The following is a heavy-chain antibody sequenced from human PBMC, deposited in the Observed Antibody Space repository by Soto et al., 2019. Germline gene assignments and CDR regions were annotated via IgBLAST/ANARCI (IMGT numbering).Heavy chain of an antibody. J-gene: IGHJ4*02. D-gene: IGHD2-15*01. CDR3: ARGQEVGAHFFDS. CDR1: GFTFRGFD. V-gene: IGHV3-13*01. Sequence: RAALLLPCEASGFTFRGFDMHWVRQPTGKGLEWVSTIGTAGDTYYAVSVKGRFTISRDNAKNSLSLQMNSLRAGDTAVYFCARGQEVGAHFFDSWGQGTQVTVSS. CDR2: IGTAGDT.